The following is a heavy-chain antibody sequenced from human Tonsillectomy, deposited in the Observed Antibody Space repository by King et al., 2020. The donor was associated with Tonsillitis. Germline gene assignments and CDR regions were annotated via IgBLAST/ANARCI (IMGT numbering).Heavy chain of an antibody. J-gene: IGHJ5*02. CDR2: IYYSGST. Sequence: QLQESGPGLVKPSETLSLTCTVSGGSISSSSYYWGWIRQPPGKGLEWIGSIYYSGSTYYNPSLKSRVTISVDTSKNQFSLKLSSVTAADTAVYYCATKYYDYVWGSYDNWFDPCGQGTLVTVSS. V-gene: IGHV4-39*07. D-gene: IGHD3-16*01. CDR1: GGSISSSSYY. CDR3: ATKYYDYVWGSYDNWFDP.